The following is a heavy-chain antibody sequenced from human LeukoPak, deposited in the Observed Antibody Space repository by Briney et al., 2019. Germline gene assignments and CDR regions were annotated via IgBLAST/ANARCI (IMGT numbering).Heavy chain of an antibody. V-gene: IGHV1-69*13. J-gene: IGHJ3*02. CDR3: ARDRDSGQSAYDAFDI. CDR1: GGTFSSYA. CDR2: IIPIFGTA. D-gene: IGHD5-12*01. Sequence: SVKVSCKASGGTFSSYAISWVRQAPGQGLEWMGGIIPIFGTANYAQKFQGRVTITADESTSTAYMELSSLRSEDTAVYYCARDRDSGQSAYDAFDIWGQGTMVTVSS.